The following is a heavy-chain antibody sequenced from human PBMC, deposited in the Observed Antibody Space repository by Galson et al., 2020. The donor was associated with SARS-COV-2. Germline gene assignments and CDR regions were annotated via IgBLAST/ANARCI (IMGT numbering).Heavy chain of an antibody. CDR3: ARSPPASTSGTSIYFDY. J-gene: IGHJ4*02. CDR1: GFAFSSYT. D-gene: IGHD3-10*01. Sequence: GESLKISCAASGFAFSSYTMNWVRQAPGKALEWVASLDTSSTYIYHADSLKGRFTISRDNAENSLYLQMNSLRAEDTAVYYCARSPPASTSGTSIYFDYWGQGTQVTVSS. CDR2: LDTSSTYI. V-gene: IGHV3-21*01.